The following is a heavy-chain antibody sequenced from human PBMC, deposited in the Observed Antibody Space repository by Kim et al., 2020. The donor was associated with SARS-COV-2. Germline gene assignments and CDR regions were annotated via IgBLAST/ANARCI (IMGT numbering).Heavy chain of an antibody. CDR2: INAGNGNT. Sequence: ASVKVSCKASGYTFTSYAMHWVRQAPGQRLEWMGWINAGNGNTKYSQKFQGRVTITRDTSASTAYMELSSLRSEDTAVYYCARATMAHYYYGMDVWGQGTTVTVSS. CDR1: GYTFTSYA. V-gene: IGHV1-3*01. CDR3: ARATMAHYYYGMDV. D-gene: IGHD3-10*01. J-gene: IGHJ6*02.